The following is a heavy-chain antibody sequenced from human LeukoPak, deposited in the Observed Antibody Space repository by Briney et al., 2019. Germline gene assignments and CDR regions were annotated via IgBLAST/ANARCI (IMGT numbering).Heavy chain of an antibody. CDR1: GYTFTSYA. CDR3: ARGYGDYVWYFDL. J-gene: IGHJ2*01. V-gene: IGHV1-3*01. D-gene: IGHD4-17*01. CDR2: INAGNGNT. Sequence: ASVKVSCKASGYTFTSYAMNWVRQAPGQRLEWMGGINAGNGNTKYSQKFQGRVTITRDTSASTDYMELSSLRSEDTAVYYCARGYGDYVWYFDLWGRGTLVTVSS.